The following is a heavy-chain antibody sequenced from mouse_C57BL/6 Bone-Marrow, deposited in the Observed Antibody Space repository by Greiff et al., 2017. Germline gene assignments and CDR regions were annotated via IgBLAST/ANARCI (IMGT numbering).Heavy chain of an antibody. V-gene: IGHV1-80*01. CDR3: ARGDDYEYAMDY. D-gene: IGHD2-4*01. CDR2: IFPGDGDT. CDR1: GYAFSSYW. Sequence: QVQLQQSGAELVKPGASVQISCKASGYAFSSYWMNWVKQRPGKGLEWIGQIFPGDGDTNYNGKFKGKATLTADKSSSTAYMQLSSLTSEDSAVYFCARGDDYEYAMDYWGQGTSVTVSS. J-gene: IGHJ4*01.